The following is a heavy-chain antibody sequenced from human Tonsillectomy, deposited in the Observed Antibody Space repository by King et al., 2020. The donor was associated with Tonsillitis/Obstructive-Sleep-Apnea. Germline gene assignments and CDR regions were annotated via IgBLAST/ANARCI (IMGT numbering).Heavy chain of an antibody. CDR2: IDLSDSYT. CDR3: ARQGETGTDY. Sequence: QLVQSGAEVKKPGESLRISCKGSGYSFTSYWISWVRQMPGKGLGWWGRIDLSDSYTNSSPSFQGHVTISADKSICTAYLQWSSLKASDTAMFYCARQGETGTDYWGQGTLVTVSS. V-gene: IGHV5-10-1*01. J-gene: IGHJ4*02. D-gene: IGHD7-27*01. CDR1: GYSFTSYW.